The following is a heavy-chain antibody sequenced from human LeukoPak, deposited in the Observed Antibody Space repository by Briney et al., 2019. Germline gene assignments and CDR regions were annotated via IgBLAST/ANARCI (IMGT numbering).Heavy chain of an antibody. V-gene: IGHV3-33*06. Sequence: GRSLRLSCAASGFTFSSYGMHWVRQAPGKGLEWVAVIWYDGSNKYYADSVKGRFTISRDNSKNTLYLQMNSLRAEGTAVYYCAKGSAKQLAALDVWGKGTTVTVSS. J-gene: IGHJ6*04. CDR2: IWYDGSNK. CDR1: GFTFSSYG. D-gene: IGHD6-6*01. CDR3: AKGSAKQLAALDV.